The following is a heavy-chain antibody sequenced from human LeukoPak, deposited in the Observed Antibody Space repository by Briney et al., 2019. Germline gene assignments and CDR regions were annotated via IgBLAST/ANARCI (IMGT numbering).Heavy chain of an antibody. CDR3: ARGRIAAAGEYYYYYYMDV. CDR2: FDPEDGET. V-gene: IGHV1-24*01. D-gene: IGHD6-13*01. CDR1: GYTLTELS. J-gene: IGHJ6*03. Sequence: ASVKVSCKVSGYTLTELSMHWVRQAPGKGLEWMGGFDPEDGETIYAQKFQGRVTITRDTSASTAYMELSSLRSEDMAVYYCARGRIAAAGEYYYYYYMDVWGKGTTVTVSS.